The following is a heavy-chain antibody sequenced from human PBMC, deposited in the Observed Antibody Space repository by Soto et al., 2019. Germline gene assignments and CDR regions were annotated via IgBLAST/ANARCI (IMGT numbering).Heavy chain of an antibody. Sequence: SETLSLTCTVSGGSISSYYLGWIRQPPGKGLEWIGNIYSSGSTNYYPSLKSRVTISVDTSRNKFYLKPSSVTAADTAVYYCGRDGGWFDPWGQGTLVTVSS. CDR3: GRDGGWFDP. CDR1: GGSISSYY. V-gene: IGHV4-59*01. D-gene: IGHD3-16*01. CDR2: IYSSGST. J-gene: IGHJ5*02.